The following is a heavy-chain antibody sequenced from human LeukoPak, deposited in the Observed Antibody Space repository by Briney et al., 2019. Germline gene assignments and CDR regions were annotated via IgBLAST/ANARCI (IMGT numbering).Heavy chain of an antibody. CDR3: ARDFLNYNGSGSYFSQ. CDR2: ISYDGSNK. J-gene: IGHJ4*02. CDR1: GFTFSSYA. D-gene: IGHD3-10*01. Sequence: PGGSLRLSCAASGFTFSSYAMHWVRQAPGKGLEWVAVISYDGSNKYYADSVKGRFTISRDNSKNTLYLQMNSLRAEDTAVYSCARDFLNYNGSGSYFSQWGQGTLVTVSS. V-gene: IGHV3-30-3*01.